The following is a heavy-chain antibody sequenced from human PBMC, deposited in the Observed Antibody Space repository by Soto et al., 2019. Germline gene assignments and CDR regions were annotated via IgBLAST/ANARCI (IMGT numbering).Heavy chain of an antibody. D-gene: IGHD2-21*02. CDR1: GASITSYY. CDR2: IYYSGST. CDR3: ARHPSDFWFDP. Sequence: SETLSLTCTVSGASITSYYWNWIRQSPGKGLEWIGSIYYSGSTYYNPSLKSRVTVSVDTSKNQFSLKLSSVTAADTAVYYCARHPSDFWFDPWGQGTLVTVSS. V-gene: IGHV4-59*05. J-gene: IGHJ5*02.